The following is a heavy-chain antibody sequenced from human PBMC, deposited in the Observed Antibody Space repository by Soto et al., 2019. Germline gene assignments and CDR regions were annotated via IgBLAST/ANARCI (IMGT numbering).Heavy chain of an antibody. CDR1: GLAFSAHW. CDR3: VRDHVTPGLYFDK. CDR2: ISPEGSTK. D-gene: IGHD2-8*02. J-gene: IGHJ4*02. Sequence: PGGSLRLSCTASGLAFSAHWMTWVRQTPGKGLEWVANISPEGSTKYYVDSAKGRFTISRDNAKNLLYLQMNSLTVGDTAVYSCVRDHVTPGLYFDKWGQGTLVTVSS. V-gene: IGHV3-7*01.